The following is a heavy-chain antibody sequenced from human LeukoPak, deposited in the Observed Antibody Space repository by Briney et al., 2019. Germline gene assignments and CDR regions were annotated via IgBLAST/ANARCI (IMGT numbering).Heavy chain of an antibody. CDR1: GFTFRTYS. V-gene: IGHV3-21*01. CDR3: ARVGFGSSSLYYFDY. Sequence: GGSLRLSCAASGFTFRTYSMNWVRQAPGKGLEWVSSISSTSGSIYYAESVKGRFTISRDNAKSSLYLQMNSLRAEDTAVYYCARVGFGSSSLYYFDYWGQGTLVTVSS. D-gene: IGHD6-6*01. CDR2: ISSTSGSI. J-gene: IGHJ4*02.